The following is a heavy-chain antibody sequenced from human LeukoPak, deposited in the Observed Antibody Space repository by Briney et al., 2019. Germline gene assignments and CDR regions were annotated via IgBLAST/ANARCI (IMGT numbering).Heavy chain of an antibody. CDR2: IRGNGADT. J-gene: IGHJ4*02. D-gene: IGHD1-26*01. Sequence: GGSLRLSCAASGFTFNSYAMSWVRQAPGKGLEWVSAIRGNGADTYYADSVKGRFTISRDNSKNTLYLQMNSLRAEDTAVYYCAKVPNSGSYYYFDYWGQGALVTVSS. CDR1: GFTFNSYA. V-gene: IGHV3-23*01. CDR3: AKVPNSGSYYYFDY.